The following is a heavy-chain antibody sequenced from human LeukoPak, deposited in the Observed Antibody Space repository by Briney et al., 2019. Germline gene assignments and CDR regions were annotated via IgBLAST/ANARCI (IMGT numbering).Heavy chain of an antibody. CDR3: ARDSMIVAY. CDR2: INHSGSA. J-gene: IGHJ4*02. V-gene: IGHV4-34*01. D-gene: IGHD3-22*01. CDR1: GGSFSGYY. Sequence: PSETLSLTCAVYGGSFSGYYWIWIRQPPGKGLEWIGEINHSGSANYNPSLKSRVTISVDTSKNQFSLKLSSVTAADTAVYYCARDSMIVAYWGQGTLVTVSS.